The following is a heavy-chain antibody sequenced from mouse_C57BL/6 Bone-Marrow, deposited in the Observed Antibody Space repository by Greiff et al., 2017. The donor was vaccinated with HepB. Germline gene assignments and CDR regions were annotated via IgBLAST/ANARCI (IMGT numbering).Heavy chain of an antibody. D-gene: IGHD1-1*01. Sequence: VQVVESDAELVKPGASVKISCKVSGYTFTDHTIHWMKQRPEQGLEWIGYIYPRDGSTKYNEKFKGKATLTADKSSSTAYMQLNSLTSEDSAVYFCARTGLLRGFAWFAYWGQGTLVTVSA. V-gene: IGHV1-78*01. CDR2: IYPRDGST. J-gene: IGHJ3*01. CDR1: GYTFTDHT. CDR3: ARTGLLRGFAWFAY.